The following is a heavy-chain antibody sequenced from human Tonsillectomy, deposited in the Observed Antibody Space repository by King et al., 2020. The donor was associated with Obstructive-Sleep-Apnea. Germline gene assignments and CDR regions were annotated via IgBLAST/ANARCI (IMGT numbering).Heavy chain of an antibody. J-gene: IGHJ3*02. CDR2: IVVGSDDT. D-gene: IGHD3-16*01. V-gene: IGHV1-58*02. CDR1: GFTFATST. Sequence: MQLVQSGPEVKKPGTSVKVSCKASGFTFATSTMQWVRQARGQRLEWIGWIVVGSDDTNYAQKFQERVTITRDMSTNTAYMELNSLESEDTAVYYCAAAVPQQFGDIFFDIWGQGTMVTVSS. CDR3: AAAVPQQFGDIFFDI.